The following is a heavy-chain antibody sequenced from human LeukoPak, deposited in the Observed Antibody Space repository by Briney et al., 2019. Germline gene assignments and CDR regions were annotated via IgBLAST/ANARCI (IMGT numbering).Heavy chain of an antibody. CDR2: IYYSGSA. J-gene: IGHJ4*02. Sequence: SETLSLTCTVSGGSISSSSYYWGWICQPPGKGLEWIGSIYYSGSAYYDPSLKSRVTISVDTSKNQFSLKLSSVTAADTAVYYCASLYKYYYDSSGYYYVTRYFDYWGQGTLVTVSS. V-gene: IGHV4-39*01. CDR3: ASLYKYYYDSSGYYYVTRYFDY. CDR1: GGSISSSSYY. D-gene: IGHD3-22*01.